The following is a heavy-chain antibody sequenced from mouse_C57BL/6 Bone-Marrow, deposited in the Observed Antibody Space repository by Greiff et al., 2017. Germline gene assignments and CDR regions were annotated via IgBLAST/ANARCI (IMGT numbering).Heavy chain of an antibody. Sequence: QVQLQQSGAELVRPGASVTLSCKASGYTFTDYEMHWVKQTPVHGLEWIGAIDPETGGTAYNQKFKGKAILTADKSSSTAYMELRSLTSEDSAVYYCTRRGKLTGKAWFAYWGQGTLVTVSA. CDR3: TRRGKLTGKAWFAY. J-gene: IGHJ3*01. CDR1: GYTFTDYE. D-gene: IGHD4-1*01. CDR2: IDPETGGT. V-gene: IGHV1-15*01.